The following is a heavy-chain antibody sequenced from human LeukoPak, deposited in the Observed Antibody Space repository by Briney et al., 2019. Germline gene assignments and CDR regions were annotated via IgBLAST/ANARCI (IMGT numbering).Heavy chain of an antibody. V-gene: IGHV3-48*01. Sequence: GGSLRLSCAASGFTFSSYSMNWVRQAPGKGLEWVSYISVSTIYYAESVKGRFTISRDNAKNLLYLQMNSLRAEDTAVYYCARERTTISTFAFDYWGQGTLVTVSS. CDR3: ARERTTISTFAFDY. J-gene: IGHJ4*02. D-gene: IGHD4-11*01. CDR2: ISVSTI. CDR1: GFTFSSYS.